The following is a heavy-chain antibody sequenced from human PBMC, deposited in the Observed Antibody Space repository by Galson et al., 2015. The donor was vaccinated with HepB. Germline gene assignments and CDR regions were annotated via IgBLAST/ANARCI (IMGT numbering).Heavy chain of an antibody. V-gene: IGHV3-33*01. CDR2: IWYDGSNK. CDR3: AREDLPNLDHFDY. CDR1: GFTFSNYA. Sequence: SLRLSCAASGFTFSNYAMHWVRQAPGKGLEWVAVIWYDGSNKYYADSVKGRFTISRDNSKNTLYLQMNSLRAEDTAVYYCAREDLPNLDHFDYWGQGTLVTVSS. D-gene: IGHD1-14*01. J-gene: IGHJ4*02.